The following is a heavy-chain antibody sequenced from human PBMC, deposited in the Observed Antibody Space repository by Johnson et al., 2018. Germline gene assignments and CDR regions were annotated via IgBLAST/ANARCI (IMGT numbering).Heavy chain of an antibody. CDR2: ISYDGSNK. V-gene: IGHV3-30*18. CDR3: AKLTDYYDSRRFAFDI. Sequence: QVQLVESGGGVVQXGRSLRLSCAASGFTFSSYGMHWVRQAPGKGLEWVAVISYDGSNKYYADSVKGRFTISRDNSKNTLYLQMNSLRAEDTAVYYCAKLTDYYDSRRFAFDIWGQGTMVTVSS. D-gene: IGHD3-22*01. J-gene: IGHJ3*02. CDR1: GFTFSSYG.